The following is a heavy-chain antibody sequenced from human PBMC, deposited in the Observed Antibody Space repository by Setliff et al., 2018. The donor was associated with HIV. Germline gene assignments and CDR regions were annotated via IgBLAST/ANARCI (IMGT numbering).Heavy chain of an antibody. J-gene: IGHJ4*02. V-gene: IGHV3-48*04. CDR3: ARDSGIAGADDY. Sequence: KGLEWVSYIGRSSTPIYYADSVKGRFTISRDNAKNSLVLEMSSLRVEDTAVYFCARDSGIAGADDYWGPGTQVTVSS. CDR2: IGRSSTPI. D-gene: IGHD6-13*01.